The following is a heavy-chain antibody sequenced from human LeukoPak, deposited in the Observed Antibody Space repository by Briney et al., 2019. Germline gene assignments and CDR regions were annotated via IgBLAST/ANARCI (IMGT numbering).Heavy chain of an antibody. Sequence: GGSLRLSCEGSGFIFSTYWMHWVRQAPGKGLVWVSRIRTDGGTTYYAGSVKGRFTVSRDHAKKTLYLQMNSLRPADTAIYYCARDWAWGGFDHWGQGALVTVSP. J-gene: IGHJ4*02. CDR2: IRTDGGTT. CDR3: ARDWAWGGFDH. D-gene: IGHD3-16*01. V-gene: IGHV3-74*01. CDR1: GFIFSTYW.